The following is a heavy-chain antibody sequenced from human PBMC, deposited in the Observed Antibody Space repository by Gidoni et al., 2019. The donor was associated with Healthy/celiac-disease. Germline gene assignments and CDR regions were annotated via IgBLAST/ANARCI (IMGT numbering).Heavy chain of an antibody. V-gene: IGHV3-21*01. CDR3: ARDLRAGKGY. CDR1: GCTFSSYS. J-gene: IGHJ4*02. Sequence: EVQLVESGGGLVKPGGSLRLSCAASGCTFSSYSLTWVRPAPGKGLAWVSSISRSSSYIYYADSVKGRFTISRDNAKNSLYLQMNSLRAEDTAVYYCARDLRAGKGYWGQGTLVTVSS. D-gene: IGHD3-10*01. CDR2: ISRSSSYI.